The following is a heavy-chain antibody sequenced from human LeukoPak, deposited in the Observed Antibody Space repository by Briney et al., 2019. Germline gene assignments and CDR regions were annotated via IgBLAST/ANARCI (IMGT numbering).Heavy chain of an antibody. CDR1: GGSISSYY. CDR2: IYYSGST. J-gene: IGHJ3*02. D-gene: IGHD3-10*01. Sequence: SETLSLTCTVSGGSISSYYWSWIRQPPGKGLEWIGYIYYSGSTNYNPSLKSRVTISVDTSKNQFSLKLSSVTAADTAVYYCARARITMVRGVDQGDAFDIWGQGTMVTVSS. CDR3: ARARITMVRGVDQGDAFDI. V-gene: IGHV4-59*01.